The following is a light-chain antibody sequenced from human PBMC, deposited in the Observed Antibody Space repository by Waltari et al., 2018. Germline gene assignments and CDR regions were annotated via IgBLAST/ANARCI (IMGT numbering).Light chain of an antibody. Sequence: DIVMTQSPVSLPVTPGEPASISCRSSQSLLHSNGNTYLSWFLQKPGQSPQLLISLASNRASGVPDRFSGSGSDTEFTLKITRVEAEDVGVYYCMQAAQTPLTFGGGTKVEIK. CDR2: LAS. CDR1: QSLLHSNGNTY. V-gene: IGKV2-28*01. J-gene: IGKJ4*01. CDR3: MQAAQTPLT.